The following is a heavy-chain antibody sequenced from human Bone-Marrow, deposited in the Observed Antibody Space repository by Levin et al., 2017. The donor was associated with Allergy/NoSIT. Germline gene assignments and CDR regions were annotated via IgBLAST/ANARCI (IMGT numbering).Heavy chain of an antibody. CDR3: ARGNSPAWFDP. J-gene: IGHJ5*02. CDR2: INGDGSST. V-gene: IGHV3-74*01. CDR1: DFAFSVYW. Sequence: GGSLRLSCAAADFAFSVYWMHWVRQVPGKGLMWVSRINGDGSSTNYADSVKGRFTISRDNAKNTLDLQMNNLRAEDTAVYYCARGNSPAWFDPWGQGTLVTVSS.